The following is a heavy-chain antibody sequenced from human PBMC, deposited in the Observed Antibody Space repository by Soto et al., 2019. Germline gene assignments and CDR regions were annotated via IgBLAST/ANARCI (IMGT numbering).Heavy chain of an antibody. CDR2: VPYDGDNE. CDR3: ARGHSSGYPPDAFDF. D-gene: IGHD3-22*01. Sequence: GGSLRLSCVASGFTFSNYAMHWVRQAPGKGLEWVAIVPYDGDNEYYADSVRGRFFISRDNSKNTLYLQMNSLRAEDATVYYCARGHSSGYPPDAFDFWGQGTMVTVSS. J-gene: IGHJ3*01. V-gene: IGHV3-30*03. CDR1: GFTFSNYA.